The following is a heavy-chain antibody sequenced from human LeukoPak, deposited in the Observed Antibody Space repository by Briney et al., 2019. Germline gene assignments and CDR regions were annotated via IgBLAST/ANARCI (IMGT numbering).Heavy chain of an antibody. CDR1: GFTVSSNY. D-gene: IGHD3-22*01. CDR2: IYSGGST. CDR3: ARDRGGYYDSSGFDY. Sequence: PGGSLRLSCAASGFTVSSNYTSWVRQAPGKGLEWVSVIYSGGSTYYADSVKGRFTISRDNSKNTLYLQMNSLRAEDTAVYYCARDRGGYYDSSGFDYWGQGTLVTVSS. J-gene: IGHJ4*02. V-gene: IGHV3-53*01.